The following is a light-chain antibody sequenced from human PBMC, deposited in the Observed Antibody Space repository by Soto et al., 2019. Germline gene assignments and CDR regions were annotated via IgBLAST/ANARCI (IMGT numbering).Light chain of an antibody. J-gene: IGLJ2*01. CDR3: SSYTSSSTE. CDR2: DVS. Sequence: SALTKPASVSGSPGQSITISCTGTSSDVGGYKYVSWYQQHPGKAPKLMIYDVSNRPSGVSNRFSGSKSGNTASLTISGLQAEDEADYYCSSYTSSSTEFGGGTKVTVL. V-gene: IGLV2-14*01. CDR1: SSDVGGYKY.